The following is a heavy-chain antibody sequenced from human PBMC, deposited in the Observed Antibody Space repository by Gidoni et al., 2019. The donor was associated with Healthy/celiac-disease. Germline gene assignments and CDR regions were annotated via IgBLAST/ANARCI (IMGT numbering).Heavy chain of an antibody. V-gene: IGHV3-15*01. D-gene: IGHD3-22*01. CDR2: IKSKTDGGTT. Sequence: EVQLVESGGGLVKPGGSLRLSCAASGFTFSNAWMSWVRQAPGKGLEWVGRIKSKTDGGTTDYAAPVKGRFTISRDDSKNTLYLQMNSLKTEDTAVYYCTTAPYYYDSSGYLYLFDYWGQGTLVTVSS. CDR1: GFTFSNAW. J-gene: IGHJ4*02. CDR3: TTAPYYYDSSGYLYLFDY.